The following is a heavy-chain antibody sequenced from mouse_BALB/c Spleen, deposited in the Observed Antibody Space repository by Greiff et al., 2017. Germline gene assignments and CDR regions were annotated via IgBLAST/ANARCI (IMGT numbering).Heavy chain of an antibody. CDR1: GYAFTNYL. V-gene: IGHV1-54*03. D-gene: IGHD4-1*01. CDR2: INPGSGGT. CDR3: ARSDWEGWFAY. J-gene: IGHJ3*01. Sequence: QVQLQQSGAELVRPGTSVKVSCKASGYAFTNYLIEWVKQRPGQGLEWIGVINPGSGGTNYNEKFKGKATLTADKSSSTAYMQLSSLTSDDSAVYFCARSDWEGWFAYWGQGTLVTVSA.